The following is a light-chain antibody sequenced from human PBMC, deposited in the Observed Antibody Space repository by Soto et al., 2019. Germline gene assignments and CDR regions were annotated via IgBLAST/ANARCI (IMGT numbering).Light chain of an antibody. CDR3: SSFTSTNTWV. CDR1: SSDVGGYNY. V-gene: IGLV2-14*01. CDR2: EVN. J-gene: IGLJ3*02. Sequence: QSALTQPASVSGSPGQSITISCTGTSSDVGGYNYVSWYQQHPGKAPKLMIYEVNNRPSGVSDRFSVSKSGNTASLTISGLQVEDEADYYCSSFTSTNTWVFGGGTKLTV.